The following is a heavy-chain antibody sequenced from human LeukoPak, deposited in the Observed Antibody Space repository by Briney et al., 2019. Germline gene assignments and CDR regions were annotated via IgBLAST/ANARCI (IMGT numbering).Heavy chain of an antibody. J-gene: IGHJ3*02. D-gene: IGHD1-26*01. CDR3: AHKGGSGSYYFRGTYDAFDI. Sequence: ASVKVSCKASGYTFTGYYMHWVRQAPGQGLEWMGWINPNSGDTNYAQKFQGRVTMTRDMSISTAYMELSRLRSDDTAVYYCAHKGGSGSYYFRGTYDAFDIWGQGTMVTVSS. CDR1: GYTFTGYY. V-gene: IGHV1-2*02. CDR2: INPNSGDT.